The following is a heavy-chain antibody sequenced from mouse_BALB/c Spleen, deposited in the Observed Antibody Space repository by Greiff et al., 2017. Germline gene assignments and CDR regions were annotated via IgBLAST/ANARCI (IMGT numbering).Heavy chain of an antibody. V-gene: IGHV3-6*02. CDR3: AGGKEGLYYAMDY. Sequence: EVKLMESGPGLVKPSQSLSLTCSVTGYSITSGYYWNWIRQFPGNKLEWMGYISYDGSNNYNPSLKNRISITRDTSKNQFFLKLNSVTTEDTATYYCAGGKEGLYYAMDYWGQGTSVTVSS. D-gene: IGHD1-3*01. CDR1: GYSITSGYY. J-gene: IGHJ4*01. CDR2: ISYDGSN.